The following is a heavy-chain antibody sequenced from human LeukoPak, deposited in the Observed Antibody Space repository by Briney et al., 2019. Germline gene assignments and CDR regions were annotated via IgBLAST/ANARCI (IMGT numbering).Heavy chain of an antibody. V-gene: IGHV4-38-2*02. CDR3: ARGTSVGGTDH. Sequence: PSETLPLTCTVSGYSISSGYYWGWIRQPPGKGLEWLGSIYHSGSTYYNPSLKSRVTISVDTFKNQFSLNLFSVTATDTAVYYCARGTSVGGTDHWGQGTLVTVSS. J-gene: IGHJ4*02. CDR1: GYSISSGYY. CDR2: IYHSGST. D-gene: IGHD6-19*01.